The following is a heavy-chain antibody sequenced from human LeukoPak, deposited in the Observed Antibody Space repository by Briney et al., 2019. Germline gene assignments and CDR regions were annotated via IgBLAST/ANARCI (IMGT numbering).Heavy chain of an antibody. CDR1: GFTFSSYS. V-gene: IGHV3-21*01. CDR3: AREFGYCSGGSCYSFGYYFDY. J-gene: IGHJ4*02. CDR2: ISSSSGYI. D-gene: IGHD2-15*01. Sequence: GGSLRLSCAASGFTFSSYSMNWVRQAPGKGLEWVSSISSSSGYIYYADSVKGRFTISRDNAKNSLYLQMNSLRAEDTAVYYCAREFGYCSGGSCYSFGYYFDYWGQGTLVTVSS.